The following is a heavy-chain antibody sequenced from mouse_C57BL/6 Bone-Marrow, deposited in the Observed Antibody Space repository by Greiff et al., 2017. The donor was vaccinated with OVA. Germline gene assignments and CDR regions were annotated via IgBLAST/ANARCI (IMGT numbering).Heavy chain of an antibody. Sequence: EVKLVESGGGLVQPGGSLSLSCAASGFTFTDYYMSWVRQPPGKALEWLGFIRNKANGYTTEYSASVKGRFTISRDTSQSILYLQMKALRAEDSATYYCARWGLRRGGFAYWGQGTLVTVSA. D-gene: IGHD2-4*01. CDR2: IRNKANGYTT. CDR3: ARWGLRRGGFAY. CDR1: GFTFTDYY. V-gene: IGHV7-3*01. J-gene: IGHJ3*01.